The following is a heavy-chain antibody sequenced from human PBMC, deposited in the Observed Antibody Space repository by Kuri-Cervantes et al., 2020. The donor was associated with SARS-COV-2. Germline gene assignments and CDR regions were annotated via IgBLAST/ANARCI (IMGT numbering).Heavy chain of an antibody. Sequence: GSLRLSCAVSGYSISSGYYWGWIRQPPGKGLEWIGSIYHSGSTYYNPSLKSRVTISVDTSKNQFSLKLSSVTAADTAVYYCARGAYCSSTSCYNENYFDCWGQGTLVTVSS. CDR1: GYSISSGYY. D-gene: IGHD2-2*02. V-gene: IGHV4-38-2*01. CDR2: IYHSGST. J-gene: IGHJ4*02. CDR3: ARGAYCSSTSCYNENYFDC.